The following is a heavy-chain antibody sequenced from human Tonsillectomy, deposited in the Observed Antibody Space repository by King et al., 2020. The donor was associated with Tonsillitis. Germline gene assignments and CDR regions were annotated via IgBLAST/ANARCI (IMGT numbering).Heavy chain of an antibody. J-gene: IGHJ2*01. V-gene: IGHV3-30*18. CDR1: GFTFSSYG. Sequence: VQLVESGGGVVQPGRSLRLSCAASGFTFSSYGMHWVRQAPGKGLEWVAVISYDGSNKYYADSVKGRITISRDNSKNTLYLQMNSLRAEETAVYYCAKDRGALYYDFWSGSGYDLWGRGTLVTVSS. CDR3: AKDRGALYYDFWSGSGYDL. D-gene: IGHD3-3*01. CDR2: ISYDGSNK.